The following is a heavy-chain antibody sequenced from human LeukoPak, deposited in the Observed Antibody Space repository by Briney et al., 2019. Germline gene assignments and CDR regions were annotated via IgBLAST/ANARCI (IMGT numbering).Heavy chain of an antibody. D-gene: IGHD3-22*01. V-gene: IGHV1-24*01. CDR1: GYTLTELS. CDR3: ATVVWDYYDSSGYSEHFQH. Sequence: ASVKVSCKVSGYTLTELSMHWVRQAPGKGLEWMGGFDLEDGETIYAQKFQGRVTMTEDTSTDTAYIELSSLRSEDTAVYYCATVVWDYYDSSGYSEHFQHWGQGTLVTVSS. J-gene: IGHJ1*01. CDR2: FDLEDGET.